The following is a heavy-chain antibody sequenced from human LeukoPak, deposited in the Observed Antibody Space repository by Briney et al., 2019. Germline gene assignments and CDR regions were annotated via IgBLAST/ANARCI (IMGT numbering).Heavy chain of an antibody. J-gene: IGHJ4*02. V-gene: IGHV3-7*01. D-gene: IGHD1-26*01. CDR2: IKQDGSEK. CDR1: GFDFSDYT. CDR3: ARVEWELVGDY. Sequence: GGSLRLSCAASGFDFSDYTMNWVRQAPGKGLEWVANIKQDGSEKYYVDSVKGRFTISRDNAKNSLYLQMNSLRAEDTAVYYCARVEWELVGDYWGQGTLVTVSS.